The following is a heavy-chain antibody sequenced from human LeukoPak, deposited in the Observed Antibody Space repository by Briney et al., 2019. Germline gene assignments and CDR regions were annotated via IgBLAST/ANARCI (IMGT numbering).Heavy chain of an antibody. Sequence: PSETLSLTCSVSGGSISTYYWSWIRQPPGKGLEWIGFIYYSGSTNYNPSLKSRVTISVDTSKNQFSLKLSSVTAADTAVYYCARGQDGPFDYWGQGTLVTVSS. J-gene: IGHJ4*02. CDR2: IYYSGST. CDR1: GGSISTYY. CDR3: ARGQDGPFDY. V-gene: IGHV4-59*12.